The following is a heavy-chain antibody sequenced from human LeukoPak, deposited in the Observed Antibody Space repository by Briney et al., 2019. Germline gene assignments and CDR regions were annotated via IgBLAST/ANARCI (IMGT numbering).Heavy chain of an antibody. V-gene: IGHV3-9*01. Sequence: PGGSLRLSCAASGFTVSSNYMSWVRQAPGKGLEWVSGISWNSGSIGYADSVKGRFTISRDNAKNSLYLQMNSLRAEDTALYYCAKDRSSYYGPGKFLYYYYGMDVWGQGTTVTVSS. D-gene: IGHD3-10*01. CDR2: ISWNSGSI. CDR3: AKDRSSYYGPGKFLYYYYGMDV. J-gene: IGHJ6*02. CDR1: GFTVSSNY.